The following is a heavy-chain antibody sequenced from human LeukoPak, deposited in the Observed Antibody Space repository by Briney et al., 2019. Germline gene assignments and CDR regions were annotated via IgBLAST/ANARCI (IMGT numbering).Heavy chain of an antibody. D-gene: IGHD7-27*01. J-gene: IGHJ4*02. CDR3: ARGGTSWGSSLLSGGTFDY. Sequence: GGSLRLSCTASGFTFGDYAMSWVRQAPGKGLEWVANIKQDGSEKYYVDSVKGRFTISRDNAKNSLYLQMNSLRAEDTAVYYCARGGTSWGSSLLSGGTFDYWGQGTLVTVSS. CDR1: GFTFGDYA. V-gene: IGHV3-7*01. CDR2: IKQDGSEK.